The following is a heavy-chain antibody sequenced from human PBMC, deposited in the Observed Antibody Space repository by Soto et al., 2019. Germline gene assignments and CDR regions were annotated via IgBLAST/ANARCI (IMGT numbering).Heavy chain of an antibody. V-gene: IGHV5-51*01. CDR2: IYPVDSDT. Sequence: LGESLKISCKVSGYRFSSYWIGWVRQMPGKGLEWMGIIYPVDSDTRYSPSFQGQVTISADKSISTAYLQWSSVKASDTAMYYCARLLFYFDSSGYGFDIWGPGTMVTVSS. CDR3: ARLLFYFDSSGYGFDI. CDR1: GYRFSSYW. D-gene: IGHD3-22*01. J-gene: IGHJ3*02.